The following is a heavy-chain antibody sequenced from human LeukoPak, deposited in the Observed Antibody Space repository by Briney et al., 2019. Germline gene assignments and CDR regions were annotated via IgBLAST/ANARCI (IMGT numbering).Heavy chain of an antibody. D-gene: IGHD3-22*01. CDR1: GFTFSSYG. CDR3: ARSKVSSGYNNWFDP. J-gene: IGHJ5*02. V-gene: IGHV3-33*01. CDR2: IWYDGSNK. Sequence: GGSLRLSCAASGFTFSSYGMHWVRQAPGKGLEWVAVIWYDGSNKYYADSVKGRFTISRDNSKNTLYLQMNSLRAEDTAVYYCARSKVSSGYNNWFDPWGQGTLVTVSS.